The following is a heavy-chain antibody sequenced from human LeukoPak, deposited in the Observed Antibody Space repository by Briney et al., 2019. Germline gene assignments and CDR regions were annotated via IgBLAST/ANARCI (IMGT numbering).Heavy chain of an antibody. Sequence: SETLSLTCTVSGGSISSGSYYWSWIRQPPGKGLEWIGYIYYSGSTNYNPSLKSRVTISVDTSKNQFSLKLSSVTAADTAVYYCARGAAAGTIDPWGQGTLVTVSS. J-gene: IGHJ5*02. CDR2: IYYSGST. V-gene: IGHV4-61*01. CDR1: GGSISSGSYY. D-gene: IGHD6-13*01. CDR3: ARGAAAGTIDP.